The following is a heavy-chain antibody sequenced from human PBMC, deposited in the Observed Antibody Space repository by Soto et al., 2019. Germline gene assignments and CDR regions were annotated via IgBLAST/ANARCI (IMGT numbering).Heavy chain of an antibody. D-gene: IGHD3-22*01. CDR1: GCTFSSYA. CDR3: ARAPGGSGYDSDGDY. Sequence: SVKVSCKASGCTFSSYAISWVRQAPGQGLEWMGGIIPIFGTANYAQKFQGRVTITADKSTSTAYMELSSLRSEDTAVYYCARAPGGSGYDSDGDYWGKGKLFTVSS. CDR2: IIPIFGTA. V-gene: IGHV1-69*06. J-gene: IGHJ4*02.